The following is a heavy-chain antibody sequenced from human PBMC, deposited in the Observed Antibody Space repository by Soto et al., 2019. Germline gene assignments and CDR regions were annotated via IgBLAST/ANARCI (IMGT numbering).Heavy chain of an antibody. CDR1: GFTFSSYG. CDR2: ISYDGSNK. Sequence: VGSLRLSCAASGFTFSSYGMHWVRQAPGKGLEWVAVISYDGSNKYYADSVKGRFTISRDNSKNTLYLQMNSLRAEDTAVYYCAKGLQWELPSYFDYWGQGTLVTVSS. CDR3: AKGLQWELPSYFDY. V-gene: IGHV3-30*18. D-gene: IGHD1-26*01. J-gene: IGHJ4*02.